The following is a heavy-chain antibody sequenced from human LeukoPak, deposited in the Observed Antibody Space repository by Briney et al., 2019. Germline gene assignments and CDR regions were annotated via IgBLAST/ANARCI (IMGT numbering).Heavy chain of an antibody. V-gene: IGHV4-31*03. Sequence: SQTLSLTCTVSGGSISSGGYYWSWIRQHPGKGLEWIEYIYYSGSTYYNSSLESRVTISVDTSKNQFSLRLSSVTAADTAVYYCARVESFAATPYFFDYWGQGTLVTVSS. D-gene: IGHD6-25*01. CDR1: GGSISSGGYY. CDR3: ARVESFAATPYFFDY. CDR2: IYYSGST. J-gene: IGHJ4*02.